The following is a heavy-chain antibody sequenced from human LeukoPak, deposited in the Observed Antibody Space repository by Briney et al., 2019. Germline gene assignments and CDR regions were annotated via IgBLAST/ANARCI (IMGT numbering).Heavy chain of an antibody. J-gene: IGHJ4*02. CDR2: INHSGST. V-gene: IGHV4-34*01. Sequence: SSETLSLTCAVYGGSFSGYYWSWIRQPPGKGLEWIGEINHSGSTNYNPSLKSRVTISVDTSKNQFSLKLSSVTAADTAVYYCARGKLRFLEWTLPYYFDYWGQGTLVTVSS. D-gene: IGHD3-3*01. CDR3: ARGKLRFLEWTLPYYFDY. CDR1: GGSFSGYY.